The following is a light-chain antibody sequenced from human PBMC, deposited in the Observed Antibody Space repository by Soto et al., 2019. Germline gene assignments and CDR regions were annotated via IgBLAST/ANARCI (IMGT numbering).Light chain of an antibody. CDR3: QQYNNWIGT. V-gene: IGKV3-15*01. Sequence: EIVMTQSPATLSVSPGERATLSCRASQSVSSNLAWYQQKPGQAPRLLIYGASTRATGIPARFSGSGSGTEFTLTISSLQSEDFAFYYCQQYNNWIGTFGQGTKVEIK. J-gene: IGKJ1*01. CDR1: QSVSSN. CDR2: GAS.